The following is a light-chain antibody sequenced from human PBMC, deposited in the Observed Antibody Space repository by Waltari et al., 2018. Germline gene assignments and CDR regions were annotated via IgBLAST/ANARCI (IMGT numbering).Light chain of an antibody. V-gene: IGLV2-11*01. Sequence: QSALTQPRSVSGSPGQSVTLSCPRPRSDIGGYKYVSWYQQHPRTAPKLVIYDVDKRPSGVPDRFSGSKAGNTASLTISGLQTDDDADYYCCSYAGRYTSVFGRGTRVTVL. CDR2: DVD. J-gene: IGLJ2*01. CDR3: CSYAGRYTSV. CDR1: RSDIGGYKY.